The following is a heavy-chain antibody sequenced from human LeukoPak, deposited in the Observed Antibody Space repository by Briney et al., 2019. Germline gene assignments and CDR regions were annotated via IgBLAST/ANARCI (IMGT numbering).Heavy chain of an antibody. D-gene: IGHD2-2*01. V-gene: IGHV4-4*07. CDR1: GGSISSYY. CDR2: IYTSGST. CDR3: ARDLLQYCSSTSCYSSHYYYGMDV. Sequence: SETLSLTCTVSGGSISSYYWSRIRQPAGKGLEWIGRIYTSGSTNYNPSLKSRVTMSVDTSKNQFSLKLSSVTAADTAVYYCARDLLQYCSSTSCYSSHYYYGMDVWGQGTTVTVSS. J-gene: IGHJ6*02.